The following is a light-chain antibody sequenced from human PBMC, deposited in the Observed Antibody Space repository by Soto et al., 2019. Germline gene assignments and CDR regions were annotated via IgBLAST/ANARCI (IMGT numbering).Light chain of an antibody. J-gene: IGLJ2*01. CDR2: LNSDGSH. V-gene: IGLV4-69*01. CDR1: SGHSSYA. Sequence: QLVLTQSPSASASLGASVKLTCTLSSGHSSYAIAWHQQQPEKGPRYLMKLNSDGSHSKGDGIPDRFSGSSSGAERYLTISSLQSEDEADYYCQTWDTGRVLFGGGTKRTVL. CDR3: QTWDTGRVL.